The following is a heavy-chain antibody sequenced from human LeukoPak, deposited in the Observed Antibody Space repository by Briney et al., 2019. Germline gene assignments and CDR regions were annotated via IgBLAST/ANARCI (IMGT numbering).Heavy chain of an antibody. V-gene: IGHV3-30*04. J-gene: IGHJ4*02. D-gene: IGHD3-22*01. CDR3: ARDIADYYDSSGYRAGDY. Sequence: GGSLRLSCAASGFTFSSYAMHRVRQAPGKGLEWVAVISYDGSNKYYADSVKGRFTISRDNSKDTLYLQMNSLRAEDTAVYYCARDIADYYDSSGYRAGDYWGQGTLVTVSS. CDR2: ISYDGSNK. CDR1: GFTFSSYA.